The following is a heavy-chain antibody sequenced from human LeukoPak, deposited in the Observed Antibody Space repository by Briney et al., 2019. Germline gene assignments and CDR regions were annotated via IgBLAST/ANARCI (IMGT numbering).Heavy chain of an antibody. V-gene: IGHV4-38-2*02. D-gene: IGHD2-15*01. CDR2: IYHSGNT. CDR1: GYSISTSYY. CDR3: ARAGGYLGYRIFDY. Sequence: SETLSLTCTVSGYSISTSYYWGWIRQPPGKGLEWIGSIYHSGNTYYNPSLKSRATISVDTSKNQFSLKLNSVTAADTAVYYCARAGGYLGYRIFDYWGQGTLVTVSS. J-gene: IGHJ4*02.